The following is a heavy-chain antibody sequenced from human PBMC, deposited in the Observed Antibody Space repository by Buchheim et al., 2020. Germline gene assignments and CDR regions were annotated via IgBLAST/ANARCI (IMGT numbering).Heavy chain of an antibody. Sequence: QVQLVESGGGVVQPGRSLRLSCAASGFTFSSYGMHWVRQAPGKGLEWVAVASHDESNYYGDSVKGRFTISRDNSKNTLFLEMNSLRVEDTAVYYCTNDPPYSGFAFAMWGKGT. CDR2: ASHDESN. CDR3: TNDPPYSGFAFAM. J-gene: IGHJ3*02. D-gene: IGHD1-26*01. CDR1: GFTFSSYG. V-gene: IGHV3-30*18.